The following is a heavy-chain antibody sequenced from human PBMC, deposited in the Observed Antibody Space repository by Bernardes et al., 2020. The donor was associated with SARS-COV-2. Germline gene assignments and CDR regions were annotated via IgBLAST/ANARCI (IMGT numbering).Heavy chain of an antibody. CDR3: ASLYGMDV. V-gene: IGHV3-48*01. J-gene: IGHJ6*02. CDR2: ISSSSRNI. CDR1: GFTFSSDS. Sequence: GGSLRLLCAASGFTFSSDSTNWVRQAPGKGLEWDSYISSSSRNIYYADSVKGRFTISRDNAKNSLYLQMNSLRAEDTAVYYCASLYGMDVWGQGTTVTVSS.